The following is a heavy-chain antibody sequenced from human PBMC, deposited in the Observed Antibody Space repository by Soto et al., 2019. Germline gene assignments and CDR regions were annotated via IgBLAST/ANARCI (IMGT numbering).Heavy chain of an antibody. D-gene: IGHD3-10*01. CDR1: GFTFSSYA. CDR3: AKDLFTRAPSFFPVGVNYYGMDV. J-gene: IGHJ6*02. Sequence: PGGSLRLSCAASGFTFSSYAMSWVRQAPGKGLEWVSAISGSGGSTYYADSVKGRFTISRDNSKNTLYLQMNSLRAEDTAVYYCAKDLFTRAPSFFPVGVNYYGMDVWGQGTTVTVSS. CDR2: ISGSGGST. V-gene: IGHV3-23*01.